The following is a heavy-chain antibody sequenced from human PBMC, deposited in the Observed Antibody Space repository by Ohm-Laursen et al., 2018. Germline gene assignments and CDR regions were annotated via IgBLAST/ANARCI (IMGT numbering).Heavy chain of an antibody. Sequence: SLRLSCAAFGFTFSSYSMNWVRQAPGKGLEWVSSISSSSSYIYYADSVKGRFTISRDNSKNTLYLQMNSLRADDTAVYYCAKRAQVRYFDYWGQGTLVTVSS. D-gene: IGHD3-9*01. CDR2: ISSSSSYI. V-gene: IGHV3-21*04. CDR1: GFTFSSYS. CDR3: AKRAQVRYFDY. J-gene: IGHJ4*02.